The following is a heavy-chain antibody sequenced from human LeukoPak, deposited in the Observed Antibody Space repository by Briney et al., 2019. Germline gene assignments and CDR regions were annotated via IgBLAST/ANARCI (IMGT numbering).Heavy chain of an antibody. CDR1: GYTFTAYY. CDR3: ARADLTRGFEI. V-gene: IGHV1-2*02. D-gene: IGHD3-9*01. J-gene: IGHJ3*02. CDR2: INPNSGGT. Sequence: ASVKVSCNASGYTFTAYYMHWVRQAPGQGLEWMAWINPNSGGTNYAQKFQGRVTMTRDTSISTAYMELSRLRSDDTAVYYCARADLTRGFEIWGQGTMVTVSS.